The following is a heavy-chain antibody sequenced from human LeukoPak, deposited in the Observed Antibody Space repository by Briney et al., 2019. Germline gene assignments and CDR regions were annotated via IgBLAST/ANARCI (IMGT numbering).Heavy chain of an antibody. CDR3: ATVKVAVALSFDY. D-gene: IGHD6-19*01. CDR1: GYTLTELS. CDR2: FDPEDGET. J-gene: IGHJ4*02. V-gene: IGHV1-24*01. Sequence: ASVKVSCKVSGYTLTELSMHWVRQAPGHGLGWMGGFDPEDGETIYAQKFQGRVTMTEDTSTDTAYMELSSLRSEDTAVYYCATVKVAVALSFDYWGQGTLVTVSS.